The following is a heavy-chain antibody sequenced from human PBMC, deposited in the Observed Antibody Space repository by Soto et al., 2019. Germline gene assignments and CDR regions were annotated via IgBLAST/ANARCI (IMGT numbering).Heavy chain of an antibody. CDR1: GVSISSDNW. D-gene: IGHD6-13*01. J-gene: IGHJ4*02. Sequence: QVQLQESGPGLVRPSGTVSLTCAVSGVSISSDNWWSWVRQPPGKALDCIGVIHHSGSTKYNTSLKMLITLSVVPSKHMFSLSLLSVTAADTAFYYCARDQGSHPGDWGQGTL. CDR2: IHHSGST. V-gene: IGHV4-4*02. CDR3: ARDQGSHPGD.